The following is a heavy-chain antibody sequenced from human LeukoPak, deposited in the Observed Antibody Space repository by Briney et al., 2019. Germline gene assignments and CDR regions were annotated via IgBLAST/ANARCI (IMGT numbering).Heavy chain of an antibody. CDR3: ARDPSGTHSDYDWGFDY. Sequence: GGSLRLSCAAPGFTVSSNEMSWVRQAPGKGLEWVSSISGGSTYYADSRKGRFTISRDNSKNTLHLQMNSLRAEDTAVYYCARDPSGTHSDYDWGFDYWGQGILVIVSS. J-gene: IGHJ4*02. CDR2: ISGGST. D-gene: IGHD5-12*01. CDR1: GFTVSSNE. V-gene: IGHV3-38-3*01.